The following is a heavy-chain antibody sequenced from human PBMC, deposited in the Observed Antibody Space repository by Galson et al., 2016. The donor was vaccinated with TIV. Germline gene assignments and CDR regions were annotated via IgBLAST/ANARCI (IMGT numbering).Heavy chain of an antibody. CDR2: ISGDSRFI. J-gene: IGHJ6*02. V-gene: IGHV3-21*04. CDR3: ATPFSSSSFSSYYALDV. Sequence: SLRLSCAASGFIFRRFSMNWVRQSPGKGLEWVSSISGDSRFIYYADSMKGRFTISRDNSKNTLYLQLNSLRAEDTALYYCATPFSSSSFSSYYALDVWGQGTTVTVSS. D-gene: IGHD2-2*01. CDR1: GFIFRRFS.